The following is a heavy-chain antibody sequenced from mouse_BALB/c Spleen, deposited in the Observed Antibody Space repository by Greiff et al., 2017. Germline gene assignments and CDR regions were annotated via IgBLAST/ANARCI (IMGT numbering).Heavy chain of an antibody. V-gene: IGHV5-9-4*01. Sequence: EVNLVESGGGLVKPGGSLKLSCAASGFTFSSYAMSWVRQSPEKRLEWVAEISSGGSYTYYPDTVTGRFTISRDNAKNTLYLEMSSLRSEDTAMYYCARKEGYYYAMDYWGQGTSVTVSS. CDR3: ARKEGYYYAMDY. CDR1: GFTFSSYA. J-gene: IGHJ4*01. CDR2: ISSGGSYT.